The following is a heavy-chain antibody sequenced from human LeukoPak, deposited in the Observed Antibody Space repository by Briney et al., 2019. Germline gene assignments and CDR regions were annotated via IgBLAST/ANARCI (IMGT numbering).Heavy chain of an antibody. V-gene: IGHV3-21*01. Sequence: GGSLRLSCAASGFTFSSYSMNWVRQAPGKGLELVSSISSSSSYIYYADSVQSRFTISRANDQNSLYLHMKSLRAEDTAVYYCARDCPPPETDYMDVWGKGTTVTVSS. D-gene: IGHD2-21*02. CDR1: GFTFSSYS. CDR3: ARDCPPPETDYMDV. J-gene: IGHJ6*03. CDR2: ISSSSSYI.